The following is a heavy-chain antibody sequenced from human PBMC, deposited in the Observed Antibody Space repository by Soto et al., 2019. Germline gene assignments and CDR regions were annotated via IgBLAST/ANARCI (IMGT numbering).Heavy chain of an antibody. CDR2: ISYDGSNK. Sequence: QVQLVESGGGVVQPGRSLRLSCAASGFTFSSYGMHWVRQAPGKGLEWVAVISYDGSNKYYADSVKGRFTISRDNSKNXXYLQMNSLRAEDTAVYYCAKDRPRYGSGSYYLFDYWGQGTLVTVSS. D-gene: IGHD3-10*01. CDR3: AKDRPRYGSGSYYLFDY. J-gene: IGHJ4*02. CDR1: GFTFSSYG. V-gene: IGHV3-30*18.